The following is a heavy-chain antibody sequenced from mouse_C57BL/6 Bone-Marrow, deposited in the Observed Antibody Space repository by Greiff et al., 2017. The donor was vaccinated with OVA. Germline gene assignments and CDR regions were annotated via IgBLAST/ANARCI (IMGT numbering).Heavy chain of an antibody. J-gene: IGHJ1*03. Sequence: QVQLQQPGAELVKPGASVKMSCKASGYTFTSYWITWVKQRPGQGLEWIGDIYPGSGSTNYNEKFKSKATLTVDTSSSTAYMQLSSLTSEDSAVYYCASLYCGNNCWYFDVWGTGTTVTVSS. V-gene: IGHV1-55*01. CDR1: GYTFTSYW. D-gene: IGHD2-1*01. CDR3: ASLYCGNNCWYFDV. CDR2: IYPGSGST.